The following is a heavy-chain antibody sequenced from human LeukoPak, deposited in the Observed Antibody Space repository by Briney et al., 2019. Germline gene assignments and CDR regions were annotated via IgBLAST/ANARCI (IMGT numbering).Heavy chain of an antibody. J-gene: IGHJ3*02. Sequence: ASVKVSCKASGYTFTNYYIHWVRQAPGQGPEWMGIINPSGGGTNYQGRVTMTRDKSTSTAYMELSSLRSEDTAVYYCARGSVLRFLEWLSLDAFDIWGQGTMVTVSS. D-gene: IGHD3-3*01. CDR3: ARGSVLRFLEWLSLDAFDI. V-gene: IGHV1-46*01. CDR2: INPSGGGT. CDR1: GYTFTNYY.